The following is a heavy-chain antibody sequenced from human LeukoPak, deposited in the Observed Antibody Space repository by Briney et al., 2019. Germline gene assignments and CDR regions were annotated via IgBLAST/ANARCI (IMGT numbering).Heavy chain of an antibody. V-gene: IGHV3-64*01. J-gene: IGHJ4*02. CDR3: ARVEAARSFVLDY. CDR1: GFTFSSYA. CDR2: ISSNGGST. D-gene: IGHD6-6*01. Sequence: GGSLRLSCAASGFTFSSYAMHWVRQAPGKGQEYVSAISSNGGSTNYANSVKGRFTISRDNSKNTLSLQMGSLRAEDMAVYYCARVEAARSFVLDYWGQGTLVTVSS.